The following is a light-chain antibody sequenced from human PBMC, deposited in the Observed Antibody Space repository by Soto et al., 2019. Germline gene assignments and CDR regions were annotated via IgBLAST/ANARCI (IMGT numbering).Light chain of an antibody. CDR2: GAF. Sequence: EIVLTQSPGTLSLSPGESATLSCRASQSVAASYLAWYQQKPGQAPRLLIYGAFDRATGIPHRFSGSGSGTDFTLTISRLEAEDFAVYYCQQYGTSPLTFGGGTKVDIK. V-gene: IGKV3-20*01. CDR3: QQYGTSPLT. CDR1: QSVAASY. J-gene: IGKJ4*01.